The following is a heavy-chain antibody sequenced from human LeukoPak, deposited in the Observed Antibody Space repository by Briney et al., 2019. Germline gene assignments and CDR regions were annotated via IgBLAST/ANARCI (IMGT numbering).Heavy chain of an antibody. V-gene: IGHV3-15*01. D-gene: IGHD3-22*01. CDR3: TFVYYDSSGYYGYYFDY. Sequence: GGSLRLSCAASGFTFSNAWMSWVRQAPGKGLEWVGRIKSKTDGGTTDYAAPVKGRFTISRDDSKNTLYLQMNSLKTEDTAVYYCTFVYYDSSGYYGYYFDYWGQGTLVTVS. J-gene: IGHJ4*02. CDR2: IKSKTDGGTT. CDR1: GFTFSNAW.